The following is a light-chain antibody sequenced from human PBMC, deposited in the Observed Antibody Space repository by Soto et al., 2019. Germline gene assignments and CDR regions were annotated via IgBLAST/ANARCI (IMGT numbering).Light chain of an antibody. J-gene: IGLJ2*01. CDR1: SGYSNYK. Sequence: QSVLTQPPSASASLGASVTLTCTLSSGYSNYKVDWYQQRPGKGPRFVMRVGTGGIVGSKGDGIPARFSVLGSGLNRYLTMKNIEEEDESDDHCGADQGSGSNFVHLVFGGGTKVTVL. V-gene: IGLV9-49*01. CDR2: VGTGGIVG. CDR3: GADQGSGSNFVHLV.